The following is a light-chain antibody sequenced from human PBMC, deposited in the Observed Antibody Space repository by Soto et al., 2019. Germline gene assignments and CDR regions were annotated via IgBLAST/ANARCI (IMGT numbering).Light chain of an antibody. CDR1: NIGSKS. J-gene: IGLJ2*01. CDR2: YDS. CDR3: QLWDSSSDHVV. V-gene: IGLV3-21*04. Sequence: SYELTQPPSVSVAPGKTARITCGGNNIGSKSVHWYQQKPGQAPVLVIYYDSDRPSGIPERFSGSNSGNTATLTISRVEAGDEADYYCQLWDSSSDHVVFGGGTKLTLL.